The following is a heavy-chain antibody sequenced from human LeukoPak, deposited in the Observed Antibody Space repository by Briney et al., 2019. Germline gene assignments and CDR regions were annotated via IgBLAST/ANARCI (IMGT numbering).Heavy chain of an antibody. CDR1: GGSISSSDYS. CDR2: IYYSGST. J-gene: IGHJ4*02. CDR3: ARGSNYDTLGYHFEY. D-gene: IGHD3-16*01. V-gene: IGHV4-31*11. Sequence: SETLSLTCAVFGGSISSSDYSWTWIRQHPGKGLEWIATIYYSGSTENNPSLKSRVTISVDTSKNQVSLKLSSVTAADTAVYYCARGSNYDTLGYHFEYWGQGTLVTVPS.